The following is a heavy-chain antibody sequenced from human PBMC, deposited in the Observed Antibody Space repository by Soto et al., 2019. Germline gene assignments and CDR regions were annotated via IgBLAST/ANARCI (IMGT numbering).Heavy chain of an antibody. Sequence: GGSLRLSCEDSGFTFSSYTMNWVRRAPGKGLEWVSSISSRSTNTHYAESVRGRFTISRDNAKRSLYLQKNSMRAEDTAVYYCARGPLYYFDYWGQGTLVTVSS. V-gene: IGHV3-21*01. CDR3: ARGPLYYFDY. CDR1: GFTFSSYT. CDR2: ISSRSTNT. J-gene: IGHJ4*02.